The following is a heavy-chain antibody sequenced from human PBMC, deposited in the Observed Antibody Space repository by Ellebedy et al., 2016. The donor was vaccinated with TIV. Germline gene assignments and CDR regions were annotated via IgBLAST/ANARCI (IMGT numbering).Heavy chain of an antibody. CDR3: ARDKAVAGTDTYYYGMDV. Sequence: ASVKVSXKASGYTFTSYGISWVRQAPGQGLEWMGWISAYNGNTNYAQKLQGRVTMTTDTSTSTAYMELRSLRSDDTAVYYCARDKAVAGTDTYYYGMDVWGQGTTVTVSS. D-gene: IGHD6-19*01. CDR1: GYTFTSYG. CDR2: ISAYNGNT. V-gene: IGHV1-18*04. J-gene: IGHJ6*02.